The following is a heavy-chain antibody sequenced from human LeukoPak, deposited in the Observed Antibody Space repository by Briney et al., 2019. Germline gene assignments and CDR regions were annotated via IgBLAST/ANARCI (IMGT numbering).Heavy chain of an antibody. CDR1: GYSFPRNG. Sequence: ASVKVSCKPSGYSFPRNGISWVRQAPGPGLEWMGWISANSGNTNYAQKFQDRATLTTDTSTSTAYMELRSLRSDDTAVYYCARDVNYAFDYWGQGTLVTVSS. CDR3: ARDVNYAFDY. CDR2: ISANSGNT. D-gene: IGHD3-16*01. V-gene: IGHV1-18*01. J-gene: IGHJ4*02.